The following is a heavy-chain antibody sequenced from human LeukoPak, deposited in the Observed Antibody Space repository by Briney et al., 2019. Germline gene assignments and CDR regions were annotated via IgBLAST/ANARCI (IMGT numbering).Heavy chain of an antibody. J-gene: IGHJ4*02. V-gene: IGHV3-21*06. CDR1: GLTFSISG. CDR3: ATETNGRHYDY. Sequence: GGALRLSCTASGLTFSISGFNWVRQAPGRGLEWVAYICPTGSDRYHAYSIKGRFTISRDNANNFLYLQMNSLRAEDTAVYYCATETNGRHYDYWGQGTLLTVSS. CDR2: ICPTGSDR. D-gene: IGHD1-14*01.